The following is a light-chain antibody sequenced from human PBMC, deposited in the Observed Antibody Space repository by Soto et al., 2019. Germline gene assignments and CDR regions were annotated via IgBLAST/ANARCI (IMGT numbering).Light chain of an antibody. J-gene: IGKJ4*01. Sequence: DIQMPQSPSTLSASVGDRVTITCRASQSISSWLAWYQQKPGKAPKFLIYDVSTLESGVPSRFSGSGSGTEFTLTISSLQPEDFATYYCQQYDSYPLTFGGGTKVDIK. CDR2: DVS. CDR1: QSISSW. V-gene: IGKV1-5*01. CDR3: QQYDSYPLT.